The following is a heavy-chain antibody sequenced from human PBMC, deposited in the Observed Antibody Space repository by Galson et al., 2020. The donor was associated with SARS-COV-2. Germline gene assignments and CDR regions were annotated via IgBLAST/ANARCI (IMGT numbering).Heavy chain of an antibody. D-gene: IGHD2-15*01. CDR3: ARDGVVAATGLDY. V-gene: IGHV3-33*01. J-gene: IGHJ4*02. CDR1: GFTFSSYG. CDR2: IWYDGSNK. Sequence: GESLKISCAASGFTFSSYGMHWVRQAPGKGLEWVAVIWYDGSNKYYADSVKGRFTISRDNSKNTLYLQMNSLRAEDTAVYYCARDGVVAATGLDYWGQGTLVTVSS.